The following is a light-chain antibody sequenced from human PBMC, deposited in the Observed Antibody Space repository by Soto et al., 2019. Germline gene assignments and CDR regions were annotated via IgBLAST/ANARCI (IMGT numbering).Light chain of an antibody. J-gene: IGKJ2*01. CDR3: QQYGSSPRI. V-gene: IGKV3-20*01. CDR1: QSVSSSY. Sequence: EIVLTQSPGTLSLSPGERATLSCRASQSVSSSYLAWYQQKPGQAPRLLIYGASSRATGIPDRFSGSGSGTDFTLTISRLEPEEFAVYYCQQYGSSPRIFGQGNKLEIK. CDR2: GAS.